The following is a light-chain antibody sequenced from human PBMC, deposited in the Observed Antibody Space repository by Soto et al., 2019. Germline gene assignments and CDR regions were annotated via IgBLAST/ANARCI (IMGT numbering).Light chain of an antibody. CDR3: QQRSNWLT. CDR1: QSVSSY. CDR2: GAS. Sequence: EIVLTQSPATLSLSPGERATLSCGASQSVSSYLAWYQQKPGQAPRLLIYGASNRATGIPARFSGSGSGTDFTLTISSLEPEDFAVYYCQQRSNWLTFGGGTKVEIK. V-gene: IGKV3-11*01. J-gene: IGKJ4*01.